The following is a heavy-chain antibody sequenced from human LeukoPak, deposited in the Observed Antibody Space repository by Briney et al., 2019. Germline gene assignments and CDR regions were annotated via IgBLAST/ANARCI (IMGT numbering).Heavy chain of an antibody. CDR2: IYYSGST. J-gene: IGHJ3*02. D-gene: IGHD6-19*01. Sequence: KTSETLSLTCTVSGGSISSYYWSWIRQPPGKGLEWIGYIYYSGSTNYNPSLKSRVTISVDTSKNQFSLKLSSVTAADTAVYYCARQAAVAASDAFDIWGQGTMDTVSS. V-gene: IGHV4-59*08. CDR1: GGSISSYY. CDR3: ARQAAVAASDAFDI.